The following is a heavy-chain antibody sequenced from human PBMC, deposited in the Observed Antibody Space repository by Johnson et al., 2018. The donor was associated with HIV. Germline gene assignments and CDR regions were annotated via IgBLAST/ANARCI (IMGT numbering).Heavy chain of an antibody. CDR1: GFTFSSYA. V-gene: IGHV3-23*04. Sequence: VQLVDSGGGLLQPGGSLRLSCAASGFTFSSYAMSWVRQAPGQGLEWVSAISGSGGSTYYADSVKGRFTISRDNAKNSLYLQMNSLGGKDTAVYYCATCSDQVLLGGDVFDIWGQGTMVTVSS. CDR2: ISGSGGST. CDR3: ATCSDQVLLGGDVFDI. J-gene: IGHJ3*02. D-gene: IGHD3-16*01.